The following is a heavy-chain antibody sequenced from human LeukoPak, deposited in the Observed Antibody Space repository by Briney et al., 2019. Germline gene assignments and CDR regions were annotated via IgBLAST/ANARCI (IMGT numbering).Heavy chain of an antibody. J-gene: IGHJ3*02. V-gene: IGHV4-59*01. Sequence: SETLSLTCAVSGGSISSYYWSWIRQPPGKGLEWIGYIYYSGSTNYNPSLKSRVTISVDTSKNQFSLKLSSVTAADTAVYYCARPGVGSGRYGAFDIWGQGTMVTVSS. CDR2: IYYSGST. CDR1: GGSISSYY. D-gene: IGHD1-26*01. CDR3: ARPGVGSGRYGAFDI.